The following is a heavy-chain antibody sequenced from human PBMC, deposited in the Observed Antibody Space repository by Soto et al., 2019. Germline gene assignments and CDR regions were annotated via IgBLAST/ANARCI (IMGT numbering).Heavy chain of an antibody. CDR3: ARKGLAAAMDY. CDR2: ISYDGSNK. V-gene: IGHV3-30-3*01. D-gene: IGHD6-13*01. Sequence: GGSLRLSCAASGFTFSSYAMHWVRQAPGKGLEWVAVISYDGSNKYYADSVKGRFTISRDNSKNTLYLQMNSLRAEDTAVYYCARKGLAAAMDYWGQGTLVTVSS. CDR1: GFTFSSYA. J-gene: IGHJ4*02.